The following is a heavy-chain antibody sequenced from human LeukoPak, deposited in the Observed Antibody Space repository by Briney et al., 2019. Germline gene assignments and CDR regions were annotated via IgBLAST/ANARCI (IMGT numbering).Heavy chain of an antibody. Sequence: SETLSLTCTVSGGXISXXXXXWIXXPPXKXXEXIGYIYYSGSTNYNPSLKSRVTISVDTSKNQFSLKLSSVTAADTAVYYCARGSATAGYFDYWGQGTLVTVSS. CDR1: GGXISXXX. CDR3: ARGSATAGYFDY. J-gene: IGHJ4*02. CDR2: IYYSGST. V-gene: IGHV4-59*01. D-gene: IGHD2-21*02.